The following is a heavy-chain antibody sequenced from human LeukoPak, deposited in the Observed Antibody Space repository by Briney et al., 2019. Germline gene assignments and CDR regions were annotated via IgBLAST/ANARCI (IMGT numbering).Heavy chain of an antibody. CDR2: INHSGST. V-gene: IGHV4-34*01. CDR1: GGSFSGYY. J-gene: IGHJ4*02. CDR3: ARSPPYRCSGGSCSTGFDY. Sequence: SETLSLTCAVYGGSFSGYYWSWIRQPPGKGLEWIGEINHSGSTNYNPSLKSRVTISVDTSKNQFSLKLSSVTAADTAVYYRARSPPYRCSGGSCSTGFDYWGQGTLVTVSS. D-gene: IGHD2-15*01.